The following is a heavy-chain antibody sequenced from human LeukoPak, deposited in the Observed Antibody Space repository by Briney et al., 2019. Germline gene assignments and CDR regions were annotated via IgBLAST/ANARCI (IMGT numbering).Heavy chain of an antibody. Sequence: GGSLRLSCAASGFTFSSYWMHWVRQVPGKGLVWVSRINSDGSSTNYADSVKGRFTISRDNAKNTLYLQMNSLRAEDTAVYYCAGRNCGGGSCYIDYWGQGTLVTVSS. J-gene: IGHJ4*02. V-gene: IGHV3-74*01. D-gene: IGHD2-15*01. CDR2: INSDGSST. CDR3: AGRNCGGGSCYIDY. CDR1: GFTFSSYW.